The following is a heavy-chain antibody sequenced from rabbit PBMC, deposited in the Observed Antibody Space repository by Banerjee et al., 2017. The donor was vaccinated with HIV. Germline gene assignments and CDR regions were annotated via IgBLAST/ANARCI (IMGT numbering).Heavy chain of an antibody. CDR1: GFSFSSSYY. CDR2: IYTGSSGST. CDR3: ARIPLSNHYRLTRFDL. D-gene: IGHD8-1*01. V-gene: IGHV1S45*01. J-gene: IGHJ3*01. Sequence: QEQLVESGGGLVQPEGSLTLTCTASGFSFSSSYYMCWVRQAPGKGLEWIGCIYTGSSGSTYYASWAKGRFTISKTSSTTVTLQMTSLTAADTATYFCARIPLSNHYRLTRFDLWGPGTLVTVS.